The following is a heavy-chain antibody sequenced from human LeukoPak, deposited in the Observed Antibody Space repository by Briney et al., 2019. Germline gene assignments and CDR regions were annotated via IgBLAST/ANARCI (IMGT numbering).Heavy chain of an antibody. CDR3: ARSQFDY. Sequence: GGSLRLSCTPSGFPFSSYWMLWVRQAPGKGLVWVSRISGDGNVTTYADSVKGRFTISRDNTKNILYLQMDNLRAEDTATYYCARSQFDYWGQGTLVTVPS. CDR1: GFPFSSYW. CDR2: ISGDGNVT. V-gene: IGHV3-74*03. J-gene: IGHJ4*02.